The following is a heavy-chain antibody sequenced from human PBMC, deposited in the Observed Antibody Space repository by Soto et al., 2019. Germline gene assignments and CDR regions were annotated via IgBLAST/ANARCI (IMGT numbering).Heavy chain of an antibody. CDR3: AGITSVTVFGVAVFDF. V-gene: IGHV4-31*03. CDR1: GGSISSGGYH. Sequence: SETLSLTCSVSGGSISSGGYHWSWIRQHPGKGLEWMGYIHNSGTTNYNPSLMSRITISLDTSKNQFSLTLRSVTAADTAMYYCAGITSVTVFGVAVFDFWGQGARVTVSS. J-gene: IGHJ4*02. CDR2: IHNSGTT. D-gene: IGHD3-3*01.